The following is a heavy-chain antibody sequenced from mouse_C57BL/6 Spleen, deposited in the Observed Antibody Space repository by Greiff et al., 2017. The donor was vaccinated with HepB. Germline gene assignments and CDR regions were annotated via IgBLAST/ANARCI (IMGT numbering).Heavy chain of an antibody. J-gene: IGHJ3*01. Sequence: QVQLQQSGPELVKPGASVKISCKASGYAFSSSWMNWVKQRPGKGLEWIGRIYPGDGDTNYNGKFKGKATLTADKSSSTAYMQLSSLTSEDSAVYFCARGGVTGPFAYWGQGTLVTVSA. CDR2: IYPGDGDT. CDR1: GYAFSSSW. V-gene: IGHV1-82*01. D-gene: IGHD2-2*01. CDR3: ARGGVTGPFAY.